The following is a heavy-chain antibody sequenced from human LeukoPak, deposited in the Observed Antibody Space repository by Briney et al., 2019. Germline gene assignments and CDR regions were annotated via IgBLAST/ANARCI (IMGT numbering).Heavy chain of an antibody. V-gene: IGHV4-34*01. CDR2: INHSGST. CDR1: GGSFSGYY. J-gene: IGHJ4*02. Sequence: SETLSLTCAVYGGSFSGYYWSWIRQPPGKGLEWIGEINHSGSTNYNPSLKSRVTISVDTSKNQFSLKLSSVTAADTAVYYCARRWETTVTTEDYWGQGTLVSVSS. D-gene: IGHD4-17*01. CDR3: ARRWETTVTTEDY.